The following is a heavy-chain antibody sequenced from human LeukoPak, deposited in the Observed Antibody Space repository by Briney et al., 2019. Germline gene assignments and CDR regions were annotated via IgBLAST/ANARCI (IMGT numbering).Heavy chain of an antibody. CDR1: GFTFSSYS. V-gene: IGHV3-21*01. J-gene: IGHJ4*02. Sequence: PGGSLRLSCAASGFTFSSYSMNWVRQAPGKGLKWVSSISSSSSYIYYADSVKGRFTISRDNAKNSLYLQMNSLRAEDTAVYYCARELGNADTFGNVPLGHWGQGTLVIVSS. CDR2: ISSSSSYI. D-gene: IGHD3-16*01. CDR3: ARELGNADTFGNVPLGH.